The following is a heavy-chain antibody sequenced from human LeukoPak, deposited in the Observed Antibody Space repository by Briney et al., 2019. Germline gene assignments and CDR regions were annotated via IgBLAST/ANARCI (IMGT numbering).Heavy chain of an antibody. Sequence: SETLSLTCSVSGGSINTYYWSCIRQPAGKGLEWIGRIHSSGSTHYNPSLKSRVTMSLDTSKNQFSLKLTSVTAADTAVYYCARDNDFFDYWGQGTLVTVSS. J-gene: IGHJ4*02. CDR2: IHSSGST. CDR3: ARDNDFFDY. V-gene: IGHV4-4*07. CDR1: GGSINTYY.